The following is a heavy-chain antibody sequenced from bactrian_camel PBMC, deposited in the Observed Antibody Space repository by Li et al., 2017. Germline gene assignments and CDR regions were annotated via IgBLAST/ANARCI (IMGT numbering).Heavy chain of an antibody. Sequence: HVQLVESGGGAVQAGASLTLSCVASADITANCMGWFRQTSGTERERVATVDAAGKTIYADSVKGRFAISEDNTKNVLYLQMDNLQPEDTAMYYCAARQPCRVWLGYEDQGEYNIWGQGTQVTVS. CDR2: VDAAGKT. V-gene: IGHV3S53*01. J-gene: IGHJ4*01. D-gene: IGHD5*01. CDR3: AARQPCRVWLGYEDQGEYNI. CDR1: ADITANC.